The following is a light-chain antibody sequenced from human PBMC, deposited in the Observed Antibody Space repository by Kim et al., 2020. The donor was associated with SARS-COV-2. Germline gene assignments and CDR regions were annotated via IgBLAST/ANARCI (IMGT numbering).Light chain of an antibody. CDR1: QSIRSKY. Sequence: PGERATRACRASQSIRSKYIAWYQQKRGQAPRVLIYGASTRATGIPDRFSGSGSGTDFTLTVSRLEPEDSAVYYCHQYVYSPWTFGQGTKVDIK. CDR2: GAS. V-gene: IGKV3-20*01. CDR3: HQYVYSPWT. J-gene: IGKJ1*01.